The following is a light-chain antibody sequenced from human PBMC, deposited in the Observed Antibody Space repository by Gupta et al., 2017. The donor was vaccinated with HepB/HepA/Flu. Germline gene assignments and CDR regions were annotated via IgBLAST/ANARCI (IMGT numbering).Light chain of an antibody. CDR3: QHYGNSFT. Sequence: EIVLTQSPGTLSLSPGERATLYCRASQSVTSSYLAWYQQKPGQTPRLLIYGASSRATGIPDKFSGSGSGTDFTLTISRLEPEDFAVYYCQHYGNSFTFGGGTKVEIK. V-gene: IGKV3-20*01. CDR2: GAS. J-gene: IGKJ4*01. CDR1: QSVTSSY.